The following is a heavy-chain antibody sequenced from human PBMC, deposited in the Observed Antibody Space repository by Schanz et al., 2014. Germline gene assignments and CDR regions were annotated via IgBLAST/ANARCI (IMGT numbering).Heavy chain of an antibody. D-gene: IGHD1-1*01. CDR2: ISAQTGDT. J-gene: IGHJ6*03. Sequence: QVQLVQSWAEVKGPGASVKVSCKASGYSFTPFPIHWVRQAPGQRLEWMGWISAQTGDTRYAQKMQGRVTMTRDVSSTTAFLELRSLRYDDTAVYYCARDHVATTDYGYFFYYLDVWATGITVIVSS. CDR3: ARDHVATTDYGYFFYYLDV. CDR1: GYSFTPFP. V-gene: IGHV1-3*01.